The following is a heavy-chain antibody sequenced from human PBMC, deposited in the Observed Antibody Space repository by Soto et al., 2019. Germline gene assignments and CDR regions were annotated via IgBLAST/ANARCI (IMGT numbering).Heavy chain of an antibody. V-gene: IGHV1-3*01. Sequence: GASVKVCCKASGYTFTSYAMHWVRQAPGQRLEWMGWINAGNGNTKYSQKFQGRVTITRDTSASTAYMELNSLRAEDTAVYYCARRLQWQLRPLDSWGRGTLVTVSS. J-gene: IGHJ4*02. CDR1: GYTFTSYA. CDR2: INAGNGNT. CDR3: ARRLQWQLRPLDS. D-gene: IGHD6-19*01.